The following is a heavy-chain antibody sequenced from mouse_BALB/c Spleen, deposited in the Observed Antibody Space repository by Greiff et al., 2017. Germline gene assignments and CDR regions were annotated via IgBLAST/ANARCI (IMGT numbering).Heavy chain of an antibody. CDR2: ISSGGST. CDR3: ARASYYGNYFDY. CDR1: GFTFSSYA. Sequence: EVKLMESGGGLVKPGGSLKLSCAASGFTFSSYAMSWVRQTPEKRLEWVASISSGGSTYYPDSVKGRFTISRDNARNILYLQMSSLRSEDTAMYYCARASYYGNYFDYWGQGTTLTVSS. J-gene: IGHJ2*01. D-gene: IGHD2-10*01. V-gene: IGHV5-6-5*01.